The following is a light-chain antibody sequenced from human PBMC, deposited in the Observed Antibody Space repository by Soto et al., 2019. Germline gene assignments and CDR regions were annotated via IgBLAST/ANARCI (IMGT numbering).Light chain of an antibody. J-gene: IGKJ4*01. CDR3: QQYSSSPLT. V-gene: IGKV3-20*01. CDR1: QSVRSSH. Sequence: EIVLTQSPGTLSLSPGERATLSCRASQSVRSSHLAWYQQMPGQAPRLLIYGTSNRATGIPDRFSGSGSGTDSTLTISRLEPEDFAVYYCQQYSSSPLTFGGGTKVEIK. CDR2: GTS.